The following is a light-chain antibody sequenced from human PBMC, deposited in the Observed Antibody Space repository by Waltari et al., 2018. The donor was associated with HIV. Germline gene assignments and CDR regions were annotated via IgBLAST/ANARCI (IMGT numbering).Light chain of an antibody. Sequence: QAGLTQPPSVSKGWRQTATLTFTGNSNNVCHQGTALLQQHQGHPPKRLSYKNKNRPSGISERLSASRSGNTASLTITGLQPEDEADYYCSAWDSSLSAVVFGGGTKLTVL. V-gene: IGLV10-54*01. CDR3: SAWDSSLSAVV. CDR1: SNNVCHQG. CDR2: KNK. J-gene: IGLJ2*01.